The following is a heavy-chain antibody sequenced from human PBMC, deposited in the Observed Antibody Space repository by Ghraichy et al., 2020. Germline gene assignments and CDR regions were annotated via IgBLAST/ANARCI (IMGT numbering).Heavy chain of an antibody. D-gene: IGHD3-22*01. J-gene: IGHJ4*02. CDR3: ARDDRDSYYRD. CDR1: GFIFSNYW. V-gene: IGHV3-7*03. CDR2: IKEDGGVK. Sequence: GGSLRLSCAASGFIFSNYWMTWVRQAPGKGLEWVANIKEDGGVKIYVDSVKGRFTISRDNTKNSLYLQMNSLRAEDTAVYFCARDDRDSYYRDWGQGTLVTVSS.